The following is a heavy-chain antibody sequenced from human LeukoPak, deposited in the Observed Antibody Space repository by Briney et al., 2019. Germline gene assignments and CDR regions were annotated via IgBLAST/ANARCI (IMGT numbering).Heavy chain of an antibody. Sequence: GGSLRLSCAASGFTVSSNYMSWLRQAPGKGLEWVSVIYSGGSTYYADSVKGRFTISRDKSKNTLYLQMNSLRAEDTAVYYCASGSTGIAAAGGDAFDIWGQGTMVTVSS. CDR1: GFTVSSNY. J-gene: IGHJ3*02. D-gene: IGHD6-13*01. CDR2: IYSGGST. V-gene: IGHV3-53*01. CDR3: ASGSTGIAAAGGDAFDI.